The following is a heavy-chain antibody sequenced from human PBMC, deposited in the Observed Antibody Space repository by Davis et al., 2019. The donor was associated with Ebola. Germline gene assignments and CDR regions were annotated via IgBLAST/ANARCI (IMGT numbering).Heavy chain of an antibody. J-gene: IGHJ4*02. CDR1: GFTFSSYA. V-gene: IGHV3-23*01. Sequence: GGSLRLSCAASGFTFSSYAMSWVRQAPGKGLVWVSRINGDGIGTTYADSVKGRLTISRDNSKNTLYLQMNSLRAEDTAVYYCARAPSGYSSSFDYWGQGTLVTVSS. CDR3: ARAPSGYSSSFDY. D-gene: IGHD6-13*01. CDR2: INGDGIGT.